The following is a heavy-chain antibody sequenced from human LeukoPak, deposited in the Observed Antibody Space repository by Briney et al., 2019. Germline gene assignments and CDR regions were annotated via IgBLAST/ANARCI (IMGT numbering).Heavy chain of an antibody. D-gene: IGHD4-17*01. J-gene: IGHJ6*02. Sequence: GGSLRLSCAASGFTFGSYGMSWVRQAPGKGLEWVSFITPNADRASYADSVKGRFTISRDDTKNTLYLQMNSLRAEDTAVYYCARVRYGELDVWGQGTTVTVSS. V-gene: IGHV3-23*01. CDR1: GFTFGSYG. CDR2: ITPNADRA. CDR3: ARVRYGELDV.